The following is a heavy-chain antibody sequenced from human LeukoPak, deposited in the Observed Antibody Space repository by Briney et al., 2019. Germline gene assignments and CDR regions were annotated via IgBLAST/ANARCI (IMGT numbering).Heavy chain of an antibody. CDR3: ARDAPDCSSTSCYDAFDI. J-gene: IGHJ3*02. CDR1: GFTFSSYG. V-gene: IGHV3-33*01. CDR2: IWNDGNKK. D-gene: IGHD2-2*01. Sequence: GGSLRLSCAASGFTFSSYGMHWVRQAPGKGLEWVVVIWNDGNKKYYADSVKGRFTISRDNSKNTLYLQMNSLRAEDTAVYYCARDAPDCSSTSCYDAFDIWGQGTMVTVSS.